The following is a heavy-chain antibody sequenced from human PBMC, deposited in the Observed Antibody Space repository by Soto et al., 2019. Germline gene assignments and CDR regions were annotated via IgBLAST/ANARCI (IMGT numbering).Heavy chain of an antibody. CDR1: GFTFSSYA. Sequence: PGGSLRLSCAASGFTFSSYAMSWVRQAPGKGLEWVSAISGSGGSTYYADSVKGRFTISRDNSKNTLYLQMNSLRAEDTAVYYCAKETYYDFWSGPAGIGMDVWGQGTTVTVSS. J-gene: IGHJ6*02. CDR3: AKETYYDFWSGPAGIGMDV. V-gene: IGHV3-23*01. D-gene: IGHD3-3*01. CDR2: ISGSGGST.